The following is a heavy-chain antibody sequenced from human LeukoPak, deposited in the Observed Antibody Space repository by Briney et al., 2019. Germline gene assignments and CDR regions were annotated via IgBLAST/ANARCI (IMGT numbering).Heavy chain of an antibody. CDR2: INPNSGGT. CDR1: GYTFTGYY. CDR3: ARDFPIVVVTGGDY. Sequence: GASVKVSCKASGYTFTGYYMHWVRQAPGHGLEWMGRINPNSGGTNYAKKFQGRVTMTRDTSISTAYMELSRLRSDDTAVYYCARDFPIVVVTGGDYWGQGTLVTVSS. V-gene: IGHV1-2*06. J-gene: IGHJ4*02. D-gene: IGHD2-21*02.